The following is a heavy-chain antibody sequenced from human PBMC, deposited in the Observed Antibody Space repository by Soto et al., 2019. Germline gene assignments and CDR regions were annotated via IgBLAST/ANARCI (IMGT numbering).Heavy chain of an antibody. D-gene: IGHD1-26*01. Sequence: PSETLSLTCTVSGGSISSYYWSWIRQPPGKGLEWIGYIYYSGVTNYNPSLKSRVTISVDTSKNQFSLKLSSVTAADTAVYYCARNGVGATTRANYYYYGMDVWGQGTTVT. CDR1: GGSISSYY. J-gene: IGHJ6*02. V-gene: IGHV4-59*08. CDR3: ARNGVGATTRANYYYYGMDV. CDR2: IYYSGVT.